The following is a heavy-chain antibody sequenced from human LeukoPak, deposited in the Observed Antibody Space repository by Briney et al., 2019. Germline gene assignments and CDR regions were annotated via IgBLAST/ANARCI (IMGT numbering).Heavy chain of an antibody. CDR1: GFTFSHYG. J-gene: IGHJ5*01. V-gene: IGHV3-33*06. CDR2: IWSDGTNQ. CDR3: AKDAQRGFDYSNSLES. Sequence: PGGSLRLSCAAAGFTFSHYGMHWVRQAPGKGLEWVAVIWSDGTNQYYADSVKGRFTISRDDPGNTVYLQMNSLRPEDTGVYYCAKDAQRGFDYSNSLESWGQGTPVTVST. D-gene: IGHD4-11*01.